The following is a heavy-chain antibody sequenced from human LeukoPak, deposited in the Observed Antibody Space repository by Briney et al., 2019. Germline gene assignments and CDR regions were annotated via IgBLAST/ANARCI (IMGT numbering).Heavy chain of an antibody. Sequence: GGSLRLSCAASGFTFSSYAMHWVRQPTGKGLEWVSSIGTAGDTHYPGSVTGRFTISRENAKKSLYLQMNSLRAEDTAVYYCARVFGSRMISGSFDIWGRGTVVTVSS. D-gene: IGHD3-10*01. V-gene: IGHV3-13*01. J-gene: IGHJ3*02. CDR2: IGTAGDT. CDR3: ARVFGSRMISGSFDI. CDR1: GFTFSSYA.